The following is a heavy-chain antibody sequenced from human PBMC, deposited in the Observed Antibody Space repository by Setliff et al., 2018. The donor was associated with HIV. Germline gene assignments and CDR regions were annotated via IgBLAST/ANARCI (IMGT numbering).Heavy chain of an antibody. CDR3: AEGHTGSYHGNWFDA. V-gene: IGHV3-48*03. D-gene: IGHD1-26*01. J-gene: IGHJ5*02. CDR2: ISSGGTTI. CDR1: GFTFNSYE. Sequence: GSLRLSCAASGFTFNSYEMNWVRQAPGKGLEWVSYISSGGTTIYYADSVKGRFTISRDNAKNSLYLQMNSLRAEDTAVYYCAEGHTGSYHGNWFDAWGPGTPVTVSS.